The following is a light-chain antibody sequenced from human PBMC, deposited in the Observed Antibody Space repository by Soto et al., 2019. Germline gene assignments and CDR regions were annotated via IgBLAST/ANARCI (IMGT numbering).Light chain of an antibody. CDR3: QQYGSSPPELT. J-gene: IGKJ4*01. CDR2: GAS. Sequence: EMVLTHSPCTLSLSPLERATLSCMSSQSVSSSYLAWYQQKPGQAPRLLIYGASSRATGIPDRFSGSGSGTDFTLTISRLEPEDFAVYYCQQYGSSPPELTFGGGTKVDIK. CDR1: QSVSSSY. V-gene: IGKV3-20*01.